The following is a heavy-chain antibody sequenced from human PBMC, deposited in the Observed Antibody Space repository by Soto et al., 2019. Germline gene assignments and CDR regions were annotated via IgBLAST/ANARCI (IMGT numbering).Heavy chain of an antibody. V-gene: IGHV1-2*02. CDR3: ARDRYDYVWGSYRLGAFFDY. Sequence: GASVKVSCKASGYTFTGYYMHWVRQAPGQGLEWMGWINPNSGGTNYAQKFQGRVTMTRDTSISTAYMELSRLRSDDTAVYYCARDRYDYVWGSYRLGAFFDYWGQGTLVTVSS. CDR2: INPNSGGT. J-gene: IGHJ4*02. CDR1: GYTFTGYY. D-gene: IGHD3-16*02.